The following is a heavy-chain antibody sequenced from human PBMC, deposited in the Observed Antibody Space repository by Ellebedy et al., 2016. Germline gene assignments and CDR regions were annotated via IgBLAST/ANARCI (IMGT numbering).Heavy chain of an antibody. CDR1: GFTFRKFS. Sequence: GGSLRLXCAATGFTFRKFSLNWVRQAPGKGLEWVAFISADGDTIYYAKSVKGRFTISRDDADSSLSLQMNSLRGDDTAVYYCVAALDYWGQGTLVTVS. CDR2: ISADGDTI. J-gene: IGHJ4*02. V-gene: IGHV3-48*04. D-gene: IGHD6-25*01. CDR3: VAALDY.